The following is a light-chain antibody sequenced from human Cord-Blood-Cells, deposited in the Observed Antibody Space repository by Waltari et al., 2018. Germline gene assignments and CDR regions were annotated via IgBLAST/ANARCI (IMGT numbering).Light chain of an antibody. CDR2: DTS. CDR3: LLSYSGARFWV. Sequence: QAVVTREPSLTVSPGGTVTLTCGSSTGAVTSGHYPYWFQQKPGQAPRTLIYDTSNKHSWTPARFSGSLLGGKAALTLSGAQPEDEAEYYCLLSYSGARFWVFGGGTKLTVL. J-gene: IGLJ3*02. CDR1: TGAVTSGHY. V-gene: IGLV7-46*01.